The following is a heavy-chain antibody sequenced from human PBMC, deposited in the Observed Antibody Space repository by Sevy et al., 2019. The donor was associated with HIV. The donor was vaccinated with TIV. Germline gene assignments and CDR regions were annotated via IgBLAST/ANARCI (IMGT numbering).Heavy chain of an antibody. V-gene: IGHV4-61*01. CDR2: VSYSGRT. J-gene: IGHJ4*02. CDR3: AREIYFYENSGFYYFDS. D-gene: IGHD3-22*01. Sequence: SETLSLTCNVSVASVSSGKYYWTWIRQPPGKDLEWIGHVSYSGRTNYNPSLKSRVTISEDTSKNQFSLNLNSVTAADTDTYYCAREIYFYENSGFYYFDSWGLGILVTVSS. CDR1: VASVSSGKYY.